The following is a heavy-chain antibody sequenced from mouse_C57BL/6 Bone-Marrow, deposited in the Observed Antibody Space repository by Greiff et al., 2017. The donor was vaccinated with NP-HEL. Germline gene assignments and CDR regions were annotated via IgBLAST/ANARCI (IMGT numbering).Heavy chain of an antibody. V-gene: IGHV1-81*01. CDR3: ARGGSSRFAY. CDR1: GYTFTSYG. D-gene: IGHD1-1*01. Sequence: VKLVESGAELARPGASVKLSCKASGYTFTSYGISWVKQRTGQGLEWIGEIYPRSGNTYYNEKFKGKATLTADKSSSTAYMELRSLTSEDSAVYFCARGGSSRFAYWGQGTLVTVSA. CDR2: IYPRSGNT. J-gene: IGHJ3*01.